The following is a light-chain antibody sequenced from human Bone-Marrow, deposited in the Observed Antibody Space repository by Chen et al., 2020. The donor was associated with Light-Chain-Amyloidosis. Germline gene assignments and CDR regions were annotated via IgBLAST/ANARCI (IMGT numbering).Light chain of an antibody. J-gene: IGLJ3*02. V-gene: IGLV5-45*02. CDR3: CIWHSGAWV. CDR2: YKSDSDR. Sequence: QAVLTQPSSLSASRGASASRTCTLRSGINVGAYRIYWFQQKPGSPPQYLLRYKSDSDRKQGSGVPSRFSGSTDTSANAGIELISGLQSEDDAGDCFCIWHSGAWVFGGGTKLSVL. CDR1: SGINVGAYR.